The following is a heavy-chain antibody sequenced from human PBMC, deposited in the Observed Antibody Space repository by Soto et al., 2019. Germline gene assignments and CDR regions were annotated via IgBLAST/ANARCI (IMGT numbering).Heavy chain of an antibody. V-gene: IGHV5-10-1*01. CDR2: IDPSNSHV. D-gene: IGHD3-22*01. CDR1: GFSFTNYW. Sequence: GESLKISCEGSGFSFTNYWISWVRQMPGKGLEWMGRIDPSNSHVTYSPSFQGHVTISVDKSIGTAYLQWSNLKASDTAMYFCARLSDSSGSDFWGQGTVITVSS. J-gene: IGHJ4*02. CDR3: ARLSDSSGSDF.